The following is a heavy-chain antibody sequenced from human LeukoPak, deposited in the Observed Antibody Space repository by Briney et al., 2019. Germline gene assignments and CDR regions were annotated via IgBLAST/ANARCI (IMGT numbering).Heavy chain of an antibody. CDR1: GYNFNAHN. CDR2: INPDSGVT. CDR3: ARGKQWLPL. D-gene: IGHD6-19*01. V-gene: IGHV1-2*02. J-gene: IGHJ4*02. Sequence: GASVRVSCKASGYNFNAHNIHWLRQAPGQGLEWMGWINPDSGVTDFAQKFQGRVTLTRDTSISTVYVELTWLRSDDTAVYYCARGKQWLPLWGQGTLVTVSS.